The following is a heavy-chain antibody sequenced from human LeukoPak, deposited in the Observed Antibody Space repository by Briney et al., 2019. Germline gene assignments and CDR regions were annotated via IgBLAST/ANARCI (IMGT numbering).Heavy chain of an antibody. CDR3: ARDRIAVAGTPY. J-gene: IGHJ4*02. D-gene: IGHD6-19*01. CDR2: ISSSSSYI. V-gene: IGHV3-21*01. Sequence: PGGSLRLSCAASGFTFSSYSMNWVRQAPGKGLEWVSSISSSSSYIYYADSVKGRFTISRDNAKNSLYLQMNSLRAEDTAVYYCARDRIAVAGTPYWGQGTLVTVSS. CDR1: GFTFSSYS.